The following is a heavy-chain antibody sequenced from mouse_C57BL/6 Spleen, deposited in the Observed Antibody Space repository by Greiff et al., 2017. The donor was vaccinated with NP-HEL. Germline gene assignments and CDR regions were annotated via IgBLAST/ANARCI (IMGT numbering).Heavy chain of an antibody. Sequence: VQLQQPGAELVRPGTSVKLSCKASGYTFTSYWMHWVKPRPGQGLEWIGVIDPSDSYTNYNQKFKGKATLTVDTSSSTAYMQLSSLTSEDSAVYYCARGRIYYGNYGYFDYWGQGTTLTVSS. D-gene: IGHD2-1*01. V-gene: IGHV1-59*01. J-gene: IGHJ2*01. CDR2: IDPSDSYT. CDR3: ARGRIYYGNYGYFDY. CDR1: GYTFTSYW.